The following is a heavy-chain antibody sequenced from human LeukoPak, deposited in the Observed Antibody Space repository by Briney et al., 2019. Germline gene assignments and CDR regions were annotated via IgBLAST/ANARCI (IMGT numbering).Heavy chain of an antibody. Sequence: SETLSLTCTGSGGSISSYYWSWIRQPPGKGLEWIACISYSGSTKYNPSLKSRVTISVDTSKNQLFLKLSSVTAADTAVYYCAREPGFDSSGYLNWFDPWGQGTLVTVSS. D-gene: IGHD3-22*01. CDR1: GGSISSYY. V-gene: IGHV4-59*01. J-gene: IGHJ5*02. CDR3: AREPGFDSSGYLNWFDP. CDR2: ISYSGST.